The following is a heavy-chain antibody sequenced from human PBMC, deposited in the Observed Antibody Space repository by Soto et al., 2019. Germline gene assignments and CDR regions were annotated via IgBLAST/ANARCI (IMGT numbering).Heavy chain of an antibody. CDR1: GLTVSTNP. V-gene: IGHV3-66*01. Sequence: EVQLVESGGGLVQPGGSLRLSCAASGLTVSTNPMSWVRQAPGKGLEWVSVIYTGGGTHYADSVKGRFTSSRDNSKNTVNLQMNSLRPEATAVYYCARDGSGHWGQGTLVTVSS. CDR2: IYTGGGT. J-gene: IGHJ4*02. CDR3: ARDGSGH.